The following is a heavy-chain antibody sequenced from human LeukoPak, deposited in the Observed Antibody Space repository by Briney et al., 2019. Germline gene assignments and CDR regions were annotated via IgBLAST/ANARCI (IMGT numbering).Heavy chain of an antibody. D-gene: IGHD4-17*01. V-gene: IGHV3-7*01. J-gene: IGHJ4*02. Sequence: GGSLRLSCAASGFTFSSYWTSWVRQAPGKGLEWVANIKQDGSEKYYVDSVKGRFTISRDNAKNSLYLQMNSLRAEDTAVYYCARDRRPNDYGDYPLDYWGQGTLVTVSS. CDR2: IKQDGSEK. CDR1: GFTFSSYW. CDR3: ARDRRPNDYGDYPLDY.